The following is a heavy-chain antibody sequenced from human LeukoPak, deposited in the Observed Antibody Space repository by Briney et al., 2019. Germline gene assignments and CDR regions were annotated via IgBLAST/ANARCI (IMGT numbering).Heavy chain of an antibody. V-gene: IGHV4-39*07. CDR3: ARVVAFASSYDILTRGYYYYGMDV. CDR1: GGSISSSSYY. J-gene: IGHJ6*02. D-gene: IGHD3-9*01. Sequence: ETLSLTCTVSGGSISSSSYYWGWIRQPPGKGLEWIGEIYHSGSTNYNPSLKSRVTISVDKSKNQFSLKLSSVTAADTAVYYCARVVAFASSYDILTRGYYYYGMDVWGQGTTVTVSS. CDR2: IYHSGST.